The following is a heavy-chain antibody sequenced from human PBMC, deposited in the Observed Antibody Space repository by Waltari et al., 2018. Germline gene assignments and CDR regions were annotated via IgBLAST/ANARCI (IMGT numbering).Heavy chain of an antibody. CDR1: RDAITEHY. V-gene: IGHV1-2*02. CDR2: INPNVGAT. CDR3: AREYCGGDCRLFDY. Sequence: LVQSGSEVIKPGASVKVSCKVSRDAITEHYIHWVRQAPGQGLEWMGCINPNVGATNYARNFRGRITVTWDTSATTSSMGLSGLRSDDTAVYYCAREYCGGDCRLFDYWGQGTLVTVSS. D-gene: IGHD2-21*02. J-gene: IGHJ4*01.